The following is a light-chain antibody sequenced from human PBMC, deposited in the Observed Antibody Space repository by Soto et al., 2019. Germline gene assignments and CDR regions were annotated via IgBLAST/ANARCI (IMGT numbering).Light chain of an antibody. CDR3: GAHAGSNTWV. J-gene: IGLJ3*02. CDR1: SGDIGAFNY. CDR2: EVN. V-gene: IGLV2-8*01. Sequence: QSALTQSPSASASPGQSVTISCTGSSGDIGAFNYVSWYQQHPGKAPKLIIYEVNKRPSGVPDRFSGSKSGITASLTVSGLQADDEADYYCGAHAGSNTWVFGGGTKLTAL.